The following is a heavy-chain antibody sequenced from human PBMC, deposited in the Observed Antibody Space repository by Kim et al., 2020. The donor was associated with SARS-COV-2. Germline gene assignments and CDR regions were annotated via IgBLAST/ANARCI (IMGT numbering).Heavy chain of an antibody. D-gene: IGHD6-13*01. CDR2: IKQDGSEK. J-gene: IGHJ6*02. V-gene: IGHV3-7*03. CDR3: ARVKCRQQLSGLVYYYYGMDV. Sequence: GGSLRLSCAASGFTFSSYWMSWVRQAPGKGLEWVANIKQDGSEKYYVDSVKGRFTISRDNAKNSLYLQMNSLRAEDTAVYYCARVKCRQQLSGLVYYYYGMDVWGQGTTVTVSS. CDR1: GFTFSSYW.